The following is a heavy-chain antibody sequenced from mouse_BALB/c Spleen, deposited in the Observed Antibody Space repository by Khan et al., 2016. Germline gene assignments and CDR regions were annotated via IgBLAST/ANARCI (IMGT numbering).Heavy chain of an antibody. CDR2: ISYSGST. Sequence: EVQLQESGPGLVKPSQSLSLTCTVTGYSITSDYAWNWIRQFPGNKLEWMGYISYSGSTSYNPSLKSRISITRDTSKNQFFLQLHSVTTEDTATYYCARSGPFYCDYWGQGTTLTVSS. D-gene: IGHD4-1*01. CDR3: ARSGPFYCDY. CDR1: GYSITSDYA. V-gene: IGHV3-2*02. J-gene: IGHJ2*01.